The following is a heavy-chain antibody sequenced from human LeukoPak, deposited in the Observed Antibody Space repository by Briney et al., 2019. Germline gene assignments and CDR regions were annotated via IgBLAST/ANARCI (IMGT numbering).Heavy chain of an antibody. J-gene: IGHJ4*02. D-gene: IGHD3-22*01. CDR2: IYYSGST. V-gene: IGHV4-39*07. CDR3: ARDRYYYDSSGYYLLDY. Sequence: SETLSLTCTVFGGSISSSSYYWGWIRQPPGKGLEWIGSIYYSGSTYYNPSLKSRVTMSVDTSKNQFSLKLSSVTAADTAVYYCARDRYYYDSSGYYLLDYWGQGTLVTVSS. CDR1: GGSISSSSYY.